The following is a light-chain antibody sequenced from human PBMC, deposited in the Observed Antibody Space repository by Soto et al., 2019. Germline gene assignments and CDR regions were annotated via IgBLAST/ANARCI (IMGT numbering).Light chain of an antibody. V-gene: IGKV3-15*01. CDR2: GAS. CDR3: QHYNNWST. Sequence: EIVMTQSPATLSVSPGERATLSCRPSQSVSSNLAWYQQNPGQAPRLLIYGASTRATGIPARFSGSGSGTEFTLTISSLQSEDFAVYYCQHYNNWSTFGQGTRLEIK. J-gene: IGKJ5*01. CDR1: QSVSSN.